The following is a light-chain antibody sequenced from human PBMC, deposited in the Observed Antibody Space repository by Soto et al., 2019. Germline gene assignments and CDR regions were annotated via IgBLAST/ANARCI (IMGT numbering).Light chain of an antibody. J-gene: IGLJ1*01. V-gene: IGLV2-18*02. CDR3: NSFTTSSTYV. CDR2: EVN. CDR1: SSDIGNYNR. Sequence: QSALTQPASVSGSPGQSITISCTGTSSDIGNYNRVSWYQQPPGTAPKLIIYEVNNRPSGVPHRFSGSKSGNTASLTISGLQAEDEAEYYCNSFTTSSTYVFGTGTKVTVL.